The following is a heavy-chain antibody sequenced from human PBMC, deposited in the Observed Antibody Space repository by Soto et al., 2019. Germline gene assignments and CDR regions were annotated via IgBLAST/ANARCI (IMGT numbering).Heavy chain of an antibody. CDR2: ISGSGVRT. Sequence: EVQLLESGGGLVQPGGSLRLSCAASGITISNYPMSWVRQAPGKGLDWVSGISGSGVRTYYADSAKGRFTISKDISKNSLSLQRDNLGVEETAVYFCVKDDGGYPSTATPWGQGTLVTVSS. CDR3: VKDDGGYPSTATP. J-gene: IGHJ5*02. V-gene: IGHV3-23*01. D-gene: IGHD3-22*01. CDR1: GITISNYP.